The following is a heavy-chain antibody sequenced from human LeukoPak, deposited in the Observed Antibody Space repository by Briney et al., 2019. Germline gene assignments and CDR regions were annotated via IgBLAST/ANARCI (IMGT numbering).Heavy chain of an antibody. CDR3: ARDRTYMDV. V-gene: IGHV3-48*01. CDR2: ISTSSSTL. J-gene: IGHJ6*03. CDR1: GFPFSSYA. Sequence: PGGSLRLSCAASGFPFSSYAMTWVRQAPGKGLEWVSYISTSSSTLYYADSVKGRFTISRDNAKNSLFLQMNSLRAEDTAVYYCARDRTYMDVWGKGTTVTVSS.